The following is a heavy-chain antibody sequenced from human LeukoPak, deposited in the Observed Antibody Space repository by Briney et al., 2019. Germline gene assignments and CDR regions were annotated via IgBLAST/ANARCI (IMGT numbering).Heavy chain of an antibody. Sequence: PGGSLRLSCAASGFTVSSSYLTWVRQAPGKGLEWLSVIYSGGSTYYAGSVKGRFTISRDNSKNTLYLQMNSLRGEDTAVYYCARTGPIDYWGQGTLVTVSS. CDR2: IYSGGST. V-gene: IGHV3-66*02. CDR3: ARTGPIDY. J-gene: IGHJ4*02. D-gene: IGHD1-14*01. CDR1: GFTVSSSY.